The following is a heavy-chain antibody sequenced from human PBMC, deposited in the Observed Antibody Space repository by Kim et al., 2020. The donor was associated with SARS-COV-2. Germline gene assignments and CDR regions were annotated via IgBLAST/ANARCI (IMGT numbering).Heavy chain of an antibody. V-gene: IGHV3-15*01. J-gene: IGHJ6*02. CDR2: IKSKTDGGTT. CDR1: GFTFSNAW. D-gene: IGHD3-10*01. Sequence: GGSLRLSCAASGFTFSNAWMSWVRQAPGKGLEWVGRIKSKTDGGTTDYAAPVKGRFTISRDDSKNTLYLQMNSLKTEDTVVYYCTTEGYGSGLYYYYYGMDVWGQGTTVTVSS. CDR3: TTEGYGSGLYYYYYGMDV.